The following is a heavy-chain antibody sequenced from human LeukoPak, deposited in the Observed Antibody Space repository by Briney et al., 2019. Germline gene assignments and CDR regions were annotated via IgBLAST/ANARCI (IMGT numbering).Heavy chain of an antibody. D-gene: IGHD2-15*01. Sequence: SVKVSCKASGGTFSSYAISWVRQAPGQGLEWMGGIIPIFGTANYAQKFQGRVTITTDESTSTAYMELSSLRSEDTAVYYRAIHSTRYCSGGSCLSRDWFDPWGQGTLVTVSS. CDR3: AIHSTRYCSGGSCLSRDWFDP. CDR1: GGTFSSYA. J-gene: IGHJ5*02. V-gene: IGHV1-69*05. CDR2: IIPIFGTA.